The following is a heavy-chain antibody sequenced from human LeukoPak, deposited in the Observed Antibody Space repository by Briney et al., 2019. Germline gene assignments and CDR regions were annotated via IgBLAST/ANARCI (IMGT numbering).Heavy chain of an antibody. Sequence: GGSLRLSCAASGFTFSSYSMNWVRQAPGKGLEWVSYISSSSSTIYYADSVKGRFTISRDNAKNSLYLQMNSLRAEDTAVYYCARDCSSTSCPFDYWGQGTLVTVSS. CDR3: ARDCSSTSCPFDY. CDR2: ISSSSSTI. CDR1: GFTFSSYS. V-gene: IGHV3-48*01. D-gene: IGHD2-2*01. J-gene: IGHJ4*02.